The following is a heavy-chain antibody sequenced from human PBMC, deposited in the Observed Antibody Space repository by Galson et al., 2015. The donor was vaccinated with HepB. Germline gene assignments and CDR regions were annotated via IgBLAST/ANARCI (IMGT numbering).Heavy chain of an antibody. V-gene: IGHV3-23*01. D-gene: IGHD6-13*01. CDR3: ARGQQQLFY. CDR1: GFTFSSYA. CDR2: ISGSGGST. J-gene: IGHJ4*02. Sequence: SLRLSCAASGFTFSSYAMSWVRQAPGKGLEWISTISGSGGSTYYADSVKGRFTISRDNSKNTLYLQMNSLRAGDTAVYYCARGQQQLFYWGQGTLVTVSS.